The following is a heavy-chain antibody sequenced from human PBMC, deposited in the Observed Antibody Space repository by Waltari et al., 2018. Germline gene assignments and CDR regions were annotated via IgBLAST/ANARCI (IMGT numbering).Heavy chain of an antibody. D-gene: IGHD1-1*01. J-gene: IGHJ6*02. CDR1: SLTFKDYS. CDR2: ITGGGSYI. CDR3: ARDGDSTTGSGFAYYYGMDV. Sequence: EIRLVESGGGLVQPGGSLRLSCTVSSLTFKDYSINWVRKAPGKGRVLVSTITGGGSYIYYAGSVGSRFTVSRDGAKKSVYLQMNGLRAEDTALYYCARDGDSTTGSGFAYYYGMDVWGPGTTVTVSS. V-gene: IGHV3-21*02.